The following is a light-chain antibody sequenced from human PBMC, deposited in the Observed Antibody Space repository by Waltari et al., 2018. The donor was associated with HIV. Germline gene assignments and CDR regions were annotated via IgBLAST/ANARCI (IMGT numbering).Light chain of an antibody. Sequence: QSALTQPASVSGSPGQSITISCTGTSSDVGAYSYVSWYQQYPGEAPKVMIYEDSHRPSGVSDRFSGSKYGNTASLTISGLQAEDEADYYCSSYTTSNSYVFGTGTKVTVL. V-gene: IGLV2-14*03. CDR2: EDS. J-gene: IGLJ1*01. CDR3: SSYTTSNSYV. CDR1: SSDVGAYSY.